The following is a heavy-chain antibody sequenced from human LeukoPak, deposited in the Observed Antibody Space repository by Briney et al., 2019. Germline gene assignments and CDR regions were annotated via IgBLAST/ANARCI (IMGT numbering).Heavy chain of an antibody. V-gene: IGHV3-21*01. Sequence: PGGSLRLSCAASGFTFSSYSMNWVRQAPGKGLEWVSSIRSSSSYIYYADSVKGRFTISRDNAKNSLYLQMNSLRAEDTAVYYCAREASSSVRAFDIWGQGTMVTVSS. CDR1: GFTFSSYS. D-gene: IGHD6-13*01. CDR2: IRSSSSYI. J-gene: IGHJ3*02. CDR3: AREASSSVRAFDI.